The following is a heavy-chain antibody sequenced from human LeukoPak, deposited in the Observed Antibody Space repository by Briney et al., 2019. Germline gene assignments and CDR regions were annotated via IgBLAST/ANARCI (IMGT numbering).Heavy chain of an antibody. V-gene: IGHV3-33*06. Sequence: PGGSLRLSCAAAGFTFSSYGMHWVRQAPGKGLEWVAVIWYVGSNKYYADSVKGRFTISRDNSTNTLYLQMNSLRAEDTAVYYCAKDQQQQLVTYYFDYWGQGNLVTVSS. CDR3: AKDQQQQLVTYYFDY. J-gene: IGHJ4*02. CDR1: GFTFSSYG. CDR2: IWYVGSNK. D-gene: IGHD6-13*01.